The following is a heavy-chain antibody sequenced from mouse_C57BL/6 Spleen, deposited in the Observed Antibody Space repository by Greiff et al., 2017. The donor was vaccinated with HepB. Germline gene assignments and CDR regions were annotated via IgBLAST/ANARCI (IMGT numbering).Heavy chain of an antibody. J-gene: IGHJ1*03. D-gene: IGHD4-1*01. CDR3: ARQNWDWWYFDV. Sequence: EVKLMESGGGLVQPGGSLSLSCAASGFTFTDYYMSWVRQPPGKALEWLGFIRNKANGYTTEYSASVKGRFTISRDNSQSILYLQMNALRAEDSATYYCARQNWDWWYFDVWGTGTTVTVSS. V-gene: IGHV7-3*01. CDR2: IRNKANGYTT. CDR1: GFTFTDYY.